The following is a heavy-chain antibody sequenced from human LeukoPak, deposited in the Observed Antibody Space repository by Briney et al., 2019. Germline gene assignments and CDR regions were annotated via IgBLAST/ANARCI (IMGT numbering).Heavy chain of an antibody. Sequence: GGSLRLSCAASGFTFSTFGMHWVRQAPGKGLEWVAFIWSDGSNKYHADSVKGRFTISRDNSKYTLYLQMNSLRAEDTAVYYCARDKCTTCIDNWGQGALVTVSS. J-gene: IGHJ4*02. CDR2: IWSDGSNK. D-gene: IGHD4-17*01. CDR3: ARDKCTTCIDN. CDR1: GFTFSTFG. V-gene: IGHV3-33*08.